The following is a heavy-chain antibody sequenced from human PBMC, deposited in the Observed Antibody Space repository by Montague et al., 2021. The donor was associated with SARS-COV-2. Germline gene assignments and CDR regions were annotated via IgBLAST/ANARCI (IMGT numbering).Heavy chain of an antibody. CDR2: IHHGGST. V-gene: IGHV4-34*01. CDR1: GGSFSTYS. J-gene: IGHJ6*03. D-gene: IGHD3-10*01. Sequence: SETLSLTCAVHGGSFSTYSWNWIRQPPGKGLEWIGEIHHGGSTNYNPSLKSRVTISADTSKNQFSLKLTSVAGADTAVYYCVRLGDGVVPSPILGVGPYYSYYYMDVWGKGTTVTVSS. CDR3: VRLGDGVVPSPILGVGPYYSYYYMDV.